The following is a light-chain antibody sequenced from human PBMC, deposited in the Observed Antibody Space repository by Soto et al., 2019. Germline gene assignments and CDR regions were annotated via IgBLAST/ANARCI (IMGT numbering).Light chain of an antibody. J-gene: IGKJ1*01. CDR1: QSVSSSY. CDR3: QQSNNWPPT. Sequence: EIVLTHSPATLSLSPVERATLSFGSSQSVSSSYLAWYQQKPGQAPRLLIYGASTRATGVPGRFSGSGSGTDFTLTISSLQSEDFALYYCQQSNNWPPTFGQGTKVDNK. V-gene: IGKV3-15*01. CDR2: GAS.